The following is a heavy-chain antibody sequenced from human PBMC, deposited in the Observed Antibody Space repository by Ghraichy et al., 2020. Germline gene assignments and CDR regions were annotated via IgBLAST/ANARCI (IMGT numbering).Heavy chain of an antibody. CDR1: GGSVSSGSHH. J-gene: IGHJ4*02. D-gene: IGHD2-21*02. CDR3: ARVMTSYCGGDCYSHSFDF. CDR2: IYHTGST. Sequence: SETLSLTCTVSGGSVSSGSHHWSWIRQPPGKGLEWIGSIYHTGSTNYNPSLKSRVTISVDTSKNQFSLKLRTVTAADTAVYYCARVMTSYCGGDCYSHSFDFWGQGTLVTASS. V-gene: IGHV4-61*01.